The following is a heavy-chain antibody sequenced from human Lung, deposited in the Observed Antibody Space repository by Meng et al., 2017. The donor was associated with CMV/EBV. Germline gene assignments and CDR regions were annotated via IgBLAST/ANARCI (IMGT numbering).Heavy chain of an antibody. CDR3: ARHSSTEIYIGVVPAATASFDI. D-gene: IGHD2-2*01. J-gene: IGHJ3*02. CDR2: IYPGDSDT. Sequence: KVSXKASGYSFTSYWIGWVRQMPGKGLEWMGIIYPGDSDTRYSPSFQGQDTISADKSISTAYLQWSSLKASDTAMYYCARHSSTEIYIGVVPAATASFDIWGQGTLVXVSS. CDR1: GYSFTSYW. V-gene: IGHV5-51*01.